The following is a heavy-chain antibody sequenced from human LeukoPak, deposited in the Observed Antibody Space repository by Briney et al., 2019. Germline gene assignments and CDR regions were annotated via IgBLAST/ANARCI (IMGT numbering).Heavy chain of an antibody. CDR2: IYYSGST. Sequence: PSETLSLTCTVSGGSISSSSYYWGWIRQPPGKGLEWIGSIYYSGSTYYNPSLKSRVTISVDTSKNQFSLKLSSVTAADTAVYYCARESAAGSPHLDYWGQGTLVTVSS. CDR3: ARESAAGSPHLDY. V-gene: IGHV4-39*07. D-gene: IGHD6-13*01. CDR1: GGSISSSSYY. J-gene: IGHJ4*02.